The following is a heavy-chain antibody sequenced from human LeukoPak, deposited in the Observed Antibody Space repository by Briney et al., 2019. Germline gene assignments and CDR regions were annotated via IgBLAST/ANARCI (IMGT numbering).Heavy chain of an antibody. J-gene: IGHJ4*02. Sequence: PGGSLRLSCAASGFTFSSYAMSWVRQAPRKGREWVSAISGSGGSTYYADSVKGRFTISRDNSKNTLYLQMNSLRAEDTAVYYCAKGAAAGDYFDYWGQGTLVTVSS. CDR2: ISGSGGST. D-gene: IGHD6-13*01. CDR3: AKGAAAGDYFDY. V-gene: IGHV3-23*01. CDR1: GFTFSSYA.